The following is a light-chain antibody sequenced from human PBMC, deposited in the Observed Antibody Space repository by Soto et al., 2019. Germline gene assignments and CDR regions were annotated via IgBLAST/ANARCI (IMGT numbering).Light chain of an antibody. CDR2: GAS. CDR1: QSVSSSY. V-gene: IGKV3-20*01. Sequence: EIVLTQSPGTLSLSPGERATLSCRASQSVSSSYLAWYQQTPGQAPRLLIYGASSRATGIPDRFSGSGSGTDLTLTISRLEPEDFSVYYCQQYATTPFTFGPGTKVDIK. CDR3: QQYATTPFT. J-gene: IGKJ3*01.